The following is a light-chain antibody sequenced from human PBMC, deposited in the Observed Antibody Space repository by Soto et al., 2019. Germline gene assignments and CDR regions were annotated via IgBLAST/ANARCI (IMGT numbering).Light chain of an antibody. CDR3: QQYNKWPPYT. CDR2: GAS. CDR1: QSISSN. J-gene: IGKJ2*01. V-gene: IGKV3-15*01. Sequence: EIVMTQSPANLSVSPGERATLSCRASQSISSNLAWYQQKPGQGPRLLIYGASTRATGIPARFSGSGSGTEFTLTISSLQSEDLAVYYCQQYNKWPPYTFGQGTKLEIK.